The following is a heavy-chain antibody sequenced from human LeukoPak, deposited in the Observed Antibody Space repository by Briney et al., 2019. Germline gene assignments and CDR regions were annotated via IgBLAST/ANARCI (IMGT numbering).Heavy chain of an antibody. D-gene: IGHD1-26*01. J-gene: IGHJ3*02. CDR2: IYYSGST. V-gene: IGHV4-59*08. Sequence: PSETLSLTCTVSGGSISSYYWSWIRQHPGKGLEWIGYIYYSGSTNYNPSLKSRVTISVDTSKNQFSLKLSSVTAADTAVYYCARLMGATNDAFDIWGQGTMVTVSS. CDR3: ARLMGATNDAFDI. CDR1: GGSISSYY.